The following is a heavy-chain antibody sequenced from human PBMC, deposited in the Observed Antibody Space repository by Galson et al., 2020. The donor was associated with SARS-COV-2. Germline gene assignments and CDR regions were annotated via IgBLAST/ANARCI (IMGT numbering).Heavy chain of an antibody. V-gene: IGHV3-30-3*01. J-gene: IGHJ4*02. D-gene: IGHD3-10*01. CDR1: GFTFSRYA. CDR2: ISYDGSNK. CDR3: ARPGSVSYYSYFDD. Sequence: GESLKISCAASGFTFSRYAMHWVRKAPGKGLERVAVISYDGSNKYYADSVKGRFTISRDNSKHTLYLQMNSLRAEDTAVYYCARPGSVSYYSYFDDWFQGTLVAVSS.